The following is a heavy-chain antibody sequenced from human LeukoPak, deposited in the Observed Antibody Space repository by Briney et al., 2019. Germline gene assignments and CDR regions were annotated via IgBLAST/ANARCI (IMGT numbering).Heavy chain of an antibody. J-gene: IGHJ4*02. CDR2: INPDGSAT. Sequence: PGGSLRLSCAASGFTFSTYWMNWVRQTPGKGLVWVSHINPDGSATSYADSVKGRFTISRDNAGNTLYLQMNSLRAEDTAAYYCVRDGLGTTPYDCWGQGILVTVSS. CDR1: GFTFSTYW. V-gene: IGHV3-74*01. D-gene: IGHD1-1*01. CDR3: VRDGLGTTPYDC.